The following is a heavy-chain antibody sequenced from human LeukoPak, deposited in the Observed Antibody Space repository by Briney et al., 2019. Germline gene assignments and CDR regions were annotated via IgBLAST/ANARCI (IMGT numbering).Heavy chain of an antibody. D-gene: IGHD3-22*01. V-gene: IGHV4-39*07. Sequence: GSLRLSCAASGFTFSTYWMSWVRQAPGKGREWIGSIYYSGSTYYNPSLKSRVTISVDTSKNQFSLKLSSVTAADTAVYYCARAVYYYDSSGYYYVRVHAFDIWGQGTMVTVSS. CDR2: IYYSGST. CDR1: GFTFSTYW. J-gene: IGHJ3*02. CDR3: ARAVYYYDSSGYYYVRVHAFDI.